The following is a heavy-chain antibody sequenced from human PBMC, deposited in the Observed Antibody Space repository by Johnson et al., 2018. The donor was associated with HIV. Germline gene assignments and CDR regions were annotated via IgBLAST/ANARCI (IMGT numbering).Heavy chain of an antibody. CDR2: IKSKTDGGTT. D-gene: IGHD2-8*02. CDR1: GFTFSNAW. V-gene: IGHV3-15*01. J-gene: IGHJ3*02. Sequence: VQLVESGGGLVQPGGSLRLSCAASGFTFSNAWMSWVRQAPGKGLEWVGRIKSKTDGGTTDYAAPVKGRFTISRDDSKNTLYLQMNSLRAEDTAVYYCGRESTGAGTAFDIWGQGTMVTVSS. CDR3: GRESTGAGTAFDI.